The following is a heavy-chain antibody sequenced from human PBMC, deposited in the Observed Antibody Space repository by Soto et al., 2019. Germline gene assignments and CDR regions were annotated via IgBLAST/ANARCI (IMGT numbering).Heavy chain of an antibody. J-gene: IGHJ5*02. CDR3: ARSPDCSGGNCYNWFDP. CDR1: VYIFPNDW. V-gene: IGHV5-51*01. CDR2: IYPGDSDT. D-gene: IGHD2-15*01. Sequence: GESLKISCNGSVYIFPNDWIAGVRQIPGKGLEWMGIIYPGDSDTRYSPSFQGQVTISADKSISTAYLQWSSLKASDTAMYYCARSPDCSGGNCYNWFDPWGQGTLVTGSS.